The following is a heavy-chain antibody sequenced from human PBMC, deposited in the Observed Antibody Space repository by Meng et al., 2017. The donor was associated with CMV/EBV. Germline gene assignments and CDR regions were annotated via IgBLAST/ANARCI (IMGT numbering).Heavy chain of an antibody. V-gene: IGHV3-30*04. CDR3: ARERERGLRLLWSRGGWFDP. D-gene: IGHD3-10*01. CDR1: GFTFSSYA. J-gene: IGHJ5*02. Sequence: GESLKISCAASGFTFSSYAMHWARQAPGKGLEWVAVISYDGSNKYYADSVKGRFTISRDNSKNTLYLQMNSLRAEDTAVYYCARERERGLRLLWSRGGWFDPWGQGTLVTVSS. CDR2: ISYDGSNK.